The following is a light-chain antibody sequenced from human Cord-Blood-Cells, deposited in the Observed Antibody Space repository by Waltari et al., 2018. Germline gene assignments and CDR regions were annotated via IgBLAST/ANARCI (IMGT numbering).Light chain of an antibody. J-gene: IGKJ4*01. Sequence: DIQMTQSPSSLYPSVGDRVTITCRASQSISSYLNWYQQKQGKAPRLLIYAASSLQSGVPSRFSGSGSGTDFTLTISSLQPEDFATYYCQQSYSTPFTFGGGTKVEIK. V-gene: IGKV1-39*01. CDR1: QSISSY. CDR2: AAS. CDR3: QQSYSTPFT.